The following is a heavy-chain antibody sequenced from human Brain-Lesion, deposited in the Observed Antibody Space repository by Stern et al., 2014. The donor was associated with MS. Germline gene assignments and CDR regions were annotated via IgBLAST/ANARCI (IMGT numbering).Heavy chain of an antibody. J-gene: IGHJ4*02. V-gene: IGHV2-70*01. CDR1: GFSLSTPGGG. Sequence: QITLKESGPALVKPTQSLTLTCTFSGFSLSTPGGGVTWIRQPPGKALEXLALVDWDDEKYYSTSLKTRLSIFKDTSKNQVVLTMTNMDPVDTATYYCARMRYSGDYFIDYWGQGTLVTVSS. D-gene: IGHD5-12*01. CDR2: VDWDDEK. CDR3: ARMRYSGDYFIDY.